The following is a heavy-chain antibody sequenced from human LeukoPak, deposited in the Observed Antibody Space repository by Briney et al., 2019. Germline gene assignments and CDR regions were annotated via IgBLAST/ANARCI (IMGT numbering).Heavy chain of an antibody. CDR3: AKEEYSGSSHLDY. CDR1: GFTFSSYG. V-gene: IGHV3-30*02. D-gene: IGHD6-6*01. Sequence: GGSLRLSCAASGFTFSSYGMHWVRQAPGKGLEWVAFIRYDGSNKYYADSVKGRFTISRDNSKNTLYLQMNSLRAEDTAVYYCAKEEYSGSSHLDYWGQGTLVTVSS. CDR2: IRYDGSNK. J-gene: IGHJ4*02.